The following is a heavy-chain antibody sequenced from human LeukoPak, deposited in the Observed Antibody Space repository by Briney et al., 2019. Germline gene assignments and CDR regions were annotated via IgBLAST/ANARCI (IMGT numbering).Heavy chain of an antibody. J-gene: IGHJ4*02. CDR3: AREGLPSGATKIFDY. Sequence: GGSLRLSCAPSGFTFSSYSMHWVRQAPGKGREGVSSISTTSSYIHYADSVKGRFTISRDNAKNSLYLQMNSLRAEATAVYYCAREGLPSGATKIFDYRGQGTLVTVSS. CDR1: GFTFSSYS. D-gene: IGHD2-15*01. V-gene: IGHV3-21*01. CDR2: ISTTSSYI.